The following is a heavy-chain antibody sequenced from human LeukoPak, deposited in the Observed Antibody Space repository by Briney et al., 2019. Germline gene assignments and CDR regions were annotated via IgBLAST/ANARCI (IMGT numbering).Heavy chain of an antibody. Sequence: SETLSLTCAVYGGSFSGYYWSWIRQPPGKGLEWIGEINRSGSTNYNPSLKSRVTISVDTSKNQFSLKLSSVTAADTAVYHCARGTNRRTFDPWGQGTLVTVSS. D-gene: IGHD1-14*01. J-gene: IGHJ5*02. CDR2: INRSGST. CDR3: ARGTNRRTFDP. V-gene: IGHV4-34*01. CDR1: GGSFSGYY.